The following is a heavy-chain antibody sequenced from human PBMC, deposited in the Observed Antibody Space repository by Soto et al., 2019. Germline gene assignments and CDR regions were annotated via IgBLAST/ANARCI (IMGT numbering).Heavy chain of an antibody. CDR1: GFTFDGFA. D-gene: IGHD3-22*01. J-gene: IGHJ4*02. Sequence: HPGGSLRLSCVASGFTFDGFAMNWVRRAPGKGLQWVSYNTSGGGTTYYADSVRGRFTISRDNSKNTLYLQMNSLRAEDTAVYYCAKEFYDSSGYFDYWGQGTLVTVSS. CDR3: AKEFYDSSGYFDY. V-gene: IGHV3-48*03. CDR2: NTSGGGTT.